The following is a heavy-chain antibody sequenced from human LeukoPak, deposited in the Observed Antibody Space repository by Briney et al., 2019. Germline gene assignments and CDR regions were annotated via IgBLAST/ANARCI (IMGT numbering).Heavy chain of an antibody. CDR2: ISYDGSNK. D-gene: IGHD3-10*01. CDR3: ARDAERIRATEAFDI. CDR1: GFTFSSYA. V-gene: IGHV3-30*14. Sequence: GGSLRLSCAASGFTFSSYAMHWVRQAPGKGLEWVAVISYDGSNKYYADSVKGRFTISRDNSKNTLYLQMNSLRAEDTAVYYCARDAERIRATEAFDIWGQGTMVTVSS. J-gene: IGHJ3*02.